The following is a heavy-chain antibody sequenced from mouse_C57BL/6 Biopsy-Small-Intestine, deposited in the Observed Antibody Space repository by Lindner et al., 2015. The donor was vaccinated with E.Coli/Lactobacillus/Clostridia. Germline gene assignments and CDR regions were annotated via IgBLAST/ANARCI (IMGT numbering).Heavy chain of an antibody. J-gene: IGHJ4*01. CDR3: ARVESRGWGRLAPFDY. CDR1: GYTFTSYG. V-gene: IGHV1S126*01. Sequence: SVKVSCKASGYTFTSYGISWVRQAPGQGLEWMGWISAYNGNTNEAQKLQGRVTMTTDTSTSTAYMELRSLRSDDTAMYYCARVESRGWGRLAPFDYWGQGTLVTVSS. CDR2: ISAYNGNT. D-gene: IGHD2-12*01.